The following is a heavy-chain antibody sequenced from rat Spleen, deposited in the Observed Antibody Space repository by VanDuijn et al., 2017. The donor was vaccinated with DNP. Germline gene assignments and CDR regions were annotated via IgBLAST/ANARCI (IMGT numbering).Heavy chain of an antibody. Sequence: EVQLQESGPGLVKPSQSLSLTCSVTDYSITSCCRWTWIRKFPGNKMEWVGHISYSGGTSYNPSLRSRISITRDTSKNQFFLHLNSVTTGDTATYYCARWSDYFDYWGQGVMVTVSS. V-gene: IGHV3-1*01. CDR3: ARWSDYFDY. CDR1: DYSITSCC. J-gene: IGHJ2*01. CDR2: ISYSGGT.